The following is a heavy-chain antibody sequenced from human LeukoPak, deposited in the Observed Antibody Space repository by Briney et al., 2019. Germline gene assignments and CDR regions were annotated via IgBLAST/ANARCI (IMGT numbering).Heavy chain of an antibody. Sequence: GASVKVSCKASGYTFTSYDINWVRQATGQGLEWMGWMNPNSGNTGYAQKFQGRVTITRNTSISTAYMELSSLRSEDTAVYYCAGGGIFPVWDSSGYFWLNYFDYWGQGTLVTVSS. CDR3: AGGGIFPVWDSSGYFWLNYFDY. V-gene: IGHV1-8*03. CDR1: GYTFTSYD. CDR2: MNPNSGNT. J-gene: IGHJ4*02. D-gene: IGHD3-22*01.